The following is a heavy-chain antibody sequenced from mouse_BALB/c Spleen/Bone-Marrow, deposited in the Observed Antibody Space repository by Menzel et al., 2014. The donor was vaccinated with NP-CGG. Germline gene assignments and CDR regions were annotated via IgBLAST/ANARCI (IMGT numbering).Heavy chain of an antibody. V-gene: IGHV5-6-3*01. CDR3: VRGNYGNYVDYFDF. CDR2: INSDGGST. CDR1: GFTFSNYG. D-gene: IGHD2-1*01. J-gene: IGHJ2*01. Sequence: EVMLVESGGGLVQPGGSPKLSCAASGFTFSNYGMSWVRQTPDKRLELVATINSDGGSTYYPDSVKGRFTIYRDTAKNTLYLQMSSLKSEETAMYYCVRGNYGNYVDYFDFWGQGTTLTVSS.